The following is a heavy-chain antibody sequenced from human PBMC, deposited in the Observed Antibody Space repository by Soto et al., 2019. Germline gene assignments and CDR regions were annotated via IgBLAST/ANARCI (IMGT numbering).Heavy chain of an antibody. D-gene: IGHD2-2*01. Sequence: QLQLQESGPRLVKPSETLSLTCSVSGGSISSSSYSWGWIRQPPGKGLEWIGTIYYSGSTHYNPSLXXRVASSADTPNXPXSXRLAAVTAADTAVYYCGRQPGHCGSTTCYVYYSVAVWGQGTTVTVS. J-gene: IGHJ6*02. CDR3: GRQPGHCGSTTCYVYYSVAV. V-gene: IGHV4-39*01. CDR2: IYYSGST. CDR1: GGSISSSSYS.